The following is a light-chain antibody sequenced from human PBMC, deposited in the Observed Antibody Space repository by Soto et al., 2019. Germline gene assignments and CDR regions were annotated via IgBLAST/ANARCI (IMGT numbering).Light chain of an antibody. J-gene: IGKJ3*01. CDR1: QDISNY. CDR3: QKYNSLPFT. Sequence: DIQMTPSPSSLSASVGDTVTITCRASQDISNYLAWFQQKPGEAPKLLIYGPSTLESGVPSRFSGGKSGTDFTLTISGLQPEDVAIYYCQKYNSLPFTFGPGTKVEIQ. CDR2: GPS. V-gene: IGKV1-27*01.